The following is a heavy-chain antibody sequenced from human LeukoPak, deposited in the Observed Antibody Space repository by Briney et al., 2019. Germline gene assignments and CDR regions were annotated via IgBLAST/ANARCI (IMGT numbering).Heavy chain of an antibody. CDR2: ISGYNGKT. CDR1: GYTFTNYY. Sequence: GASVKVSCKASGYTFTNYYMHWVRQAPGQGLEWMGWISGYNGKTDYVQNLQGRVTMTTDTSTSTGYMELRSLTSDDTGVYYCARGGYNYGHPLDYWGQGTLVTVSS. D-gene: IGHD5-18*01. V-gene: IGHV1-18*04. CDR3: ARGGYNYGHPLDY. J-gene: IGHJ4*02.